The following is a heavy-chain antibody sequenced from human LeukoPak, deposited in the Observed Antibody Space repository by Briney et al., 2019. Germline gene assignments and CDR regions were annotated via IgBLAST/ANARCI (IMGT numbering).Heavy chain of an antibody. CDR1: GFTFTSYA. Sequence: GGSLRLSCAASGFTFTSYAMSWVRQAPGKGLEWVSSISGSGGGTFYADSVKGRFTISRDNSKNTLYLQMNSLRVEDTAVYYCAKAPRFGDHATEYYYYMHVWGKGTTVTVSS. CDR2: ISGSGGGT. D-gene: IGHD3-16*01. CDR3: AKAPRFGDHATEYYYYMHV. J-gene: IGHJ6*03. V-gene: IGHV3-23*01.